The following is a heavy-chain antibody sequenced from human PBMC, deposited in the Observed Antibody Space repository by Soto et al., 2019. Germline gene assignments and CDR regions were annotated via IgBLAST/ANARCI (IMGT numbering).Heavy chain of an antibody. CDR1: GFTFSSYG. CDR3: ARGRAYYDSSGYHYFFDS. V-gene: IGHV3-30*03. J-gene: IGHJ4*02. D-gene: IGHD3-22*01. CDR2: ISYDGSNK. Sequence: GGSLRLSCAASGFTFSSYGMHWVRQAPGKGLEWVAVISYDGSNKYYADSVKGRFTISRDNSKNTLYLQMNSLRAEDTAVYYCARGRAYYDSSGYHYFFDSWGQGTLVTVSS.